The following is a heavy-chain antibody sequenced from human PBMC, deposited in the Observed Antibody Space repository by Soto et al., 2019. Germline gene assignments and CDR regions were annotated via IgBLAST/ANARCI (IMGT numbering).Heavy chain of an antibody. V-gene: IGHV4-31*03. CDR1: GGSISSCGYY. D-gene: IGHD3-16*01. Sequence: PSETLSLTCTVSGGSISSCGYYWSWIRQHPGKGLEWIGYIYYSGSTYYNPSLKSRVTISVDTSKNQFSLKLSSVTAADTAVYYCARDFGGLRRNYYYYGMDVWGQGTTVTVSS. CDR3: ARDFGGLRRNYYYYGMDV. CDR2: IYYSGST. J-gene: IGHJ6*02.